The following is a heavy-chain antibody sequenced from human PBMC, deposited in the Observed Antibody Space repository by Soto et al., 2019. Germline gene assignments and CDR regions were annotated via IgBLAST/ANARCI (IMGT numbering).Heavy chain of an antibody. CDR3: VRHATDNTAYYYSAMDV. J-gene: IGHJ6*02. V-gene: IGHV4-39*01. CDR2: IYSSGRT. Sequence: QVQLQESGPGLVKPLETLSLTCNVSGDSITTSGYYWDWIRQPPGKGLEWIGSIYSSGRTYYNPSLNSRVTISLDTAKNQIYLKLNSVTAADTAVHYCVRHATDNTAYYYSAMDVWGQGTTVTVSS. D-gene: IGHD2-21*02. CDR1: GDSITTSGYY.